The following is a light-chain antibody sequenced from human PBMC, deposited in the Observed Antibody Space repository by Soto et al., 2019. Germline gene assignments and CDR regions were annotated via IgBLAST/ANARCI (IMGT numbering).Light chain of an antibody. CDR3: GTWDSSLSAVV. V-gene: IGLV1-51*02. J-gene: IGLJ2*01. CDR2: ENN. CDR1: SSNIGNNY. Sequence: QSVLTQPPSVSAAPGQEVTISCSGSSSNIGNNYVSWYQQLPGTAPKLLIYENNKRPSGIPERFSGSKSGTSATLGITGLQTGDEGDYYCGTWDSSLSAVVFGGGTKLTVL.